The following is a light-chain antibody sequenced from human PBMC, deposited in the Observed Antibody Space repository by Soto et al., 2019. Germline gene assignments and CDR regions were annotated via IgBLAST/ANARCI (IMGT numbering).Light chain of an antibody. CDR1: SSDVGAYDY. Sequence: QSVLTQPPSASGSPGQSVTISCTGTSSDVGAYDYVSWYQQHPGKAPKLMIYEINKRPSGVPDRFSGSKSGNTDSLTVSGLHVEYEADYYCSSFAFSINFPYVFGNGTMVIVL. J-gene: IGLJ1*01. V-gene: IGLV2-8*01. CDR2: EIN. CDR3: SSFAFSINFPYV.